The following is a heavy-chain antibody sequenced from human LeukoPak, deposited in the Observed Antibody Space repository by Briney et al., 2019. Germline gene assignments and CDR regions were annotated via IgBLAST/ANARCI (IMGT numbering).Heavy chain of an antibody. V-gene: IGHV5-51*01. CDR1: GYSFTSYW. D-gene: IGHD3-10*01. J-gene: IGHJ5*02. CDR3: ARNHYYGSGSLPKWFDL. CDR2: IYPGDSDT. Sequence: GESLKISCKGSGYSFTSYWIGWVRQMPGKGLEWMGIIYPGDSDTRYSPSFQGQVTISADKSISTAYLQWSSLKASDTAVYYCARNHYYGSGSLPKWFDLWGQGTLVTVSS.